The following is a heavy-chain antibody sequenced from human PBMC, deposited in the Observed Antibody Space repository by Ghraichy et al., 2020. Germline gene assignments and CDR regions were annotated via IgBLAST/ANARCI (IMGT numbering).Heavy chain of an antibody. V-gene: IGHV3-30*18. D-gene: IGHD1-26*01. Sequence: GGSLRLSCAASGFTFSSYGMHWVRQAPGKGLEWVAVISYDGSNKYYADSVKGRFTISRDNSKNTLYLQMNSLRAEDTAVYYCAKDLRGGATLYYFDYWGQGTLVTVSS. CDR2: ISYDGSNK. J-gene: IGHJ4*02. CDR1: GFTFSSYG. CDR3: AKDLRGGATLYYFDY.